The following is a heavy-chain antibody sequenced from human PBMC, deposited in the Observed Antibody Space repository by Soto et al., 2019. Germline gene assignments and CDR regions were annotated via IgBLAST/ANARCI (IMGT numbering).Heavy chain of an antibody. J-gene: IGHJ4*02. CDR1: GFTFSDHY. D-gene: IGHD4-17*01. CDR3: VSSWGDYRRFDY. V-gene: IGHV3-72*01. Sequence: PGGSLRLSCAASGFTFSDHYMDWVRQAPGKGLEWVGRTRNKANGYTTEYAASVKGRFTVSREDSQNSLYLEMNSLKIEDTAVYYCVSSWGDYRRFDYWGLGILVTVSS. CDR2: TRNKANGYTT.